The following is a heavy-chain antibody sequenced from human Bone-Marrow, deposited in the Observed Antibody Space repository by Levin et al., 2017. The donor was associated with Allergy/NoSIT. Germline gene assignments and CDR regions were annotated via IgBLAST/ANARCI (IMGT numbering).Heavy chain of an antibody. J-gene: IGHJ4*02. D-gene: IGHD3-22*01. CDR3: AIRYYDSSDS. V-gene: IGHV1-69*13. CDR2: IIPMFGTL. CDR1: GGTFSPYA. Sequence: SVKVSCKASGGTFSPYAISWVRQAPGQGLEWMGGIIPMFGTLNYAQKFQGRVTITADESTNTAYMELSSLRSEDSAIYYCAIRYYDSSDSWGQGTLVTVSS.